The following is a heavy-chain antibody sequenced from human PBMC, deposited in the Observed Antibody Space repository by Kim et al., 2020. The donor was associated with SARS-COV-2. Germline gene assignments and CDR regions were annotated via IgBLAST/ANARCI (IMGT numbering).Heavy chain of an antibody. D-gene: IGHD6-13*01. CDR2: ISSSSSTI. V-gene: IGHV3-48*02. CDR1: GFTFSSYS. Sequence: GGSLRLSCAASGFTFSSYSMNWVRQAPGKGLEWVSYISSSSSTIYYADSVKGRFTISRDNAKNSLYLQMNSLRDEDTAVYYCARGEQLTRRKGAYYYGMDVWGQGTTVTVSS. J-gene: IGHJ6*02. CDR3: ARGEQLTRRKGAYYYGMDV.